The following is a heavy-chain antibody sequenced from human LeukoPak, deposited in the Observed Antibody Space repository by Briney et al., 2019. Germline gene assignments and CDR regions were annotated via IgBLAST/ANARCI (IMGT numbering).Heavy chain of an antibody. CDR3: ARDKAPGGKRWFDP. V-gene: IGHV4-59*01. D-gene: IGHD4-23*01. Sequence: SETLSLTCTVSGVSISTYYWSWIRQHPGKGLEWIGYISDVGSNDYNPSLKGRVTISRDTSKNQFSLRLSSVTAADTAVYHCARDKAPGGKRWFDPWGQGTLVIVSS. CDR1: GVSISTYY. CDR2: ISDVGSN. J-gene: IGHJ5*02.